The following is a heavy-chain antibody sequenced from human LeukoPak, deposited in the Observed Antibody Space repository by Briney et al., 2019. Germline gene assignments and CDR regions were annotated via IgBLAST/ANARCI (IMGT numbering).Heavy chain of an antibody. CDR2: ISYDGSNK. D-gene: IGHD6-19*01. CDR3: AKAVGQWLVASP. J-gene: IGHJ5*02. V-gene: IGHV3-30-3*01. Sequence: GGSLRLSCAASGFSFSSYAMHWVRQAPGKGLEWVAVISYDGSNKYYADSVKGRFTISRDSSKNTLFLRMHILRAEDTAVYYCAKAVGQWLVASPWGQGTLVTVSS. CDR1: GFSFSSYA.